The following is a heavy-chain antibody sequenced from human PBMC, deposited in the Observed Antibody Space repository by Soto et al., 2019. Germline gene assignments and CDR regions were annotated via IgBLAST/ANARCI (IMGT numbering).Heavy chain of an antibody. D-gene: IGHD3-3*01. V-gene: IGHV3-23*01. CDR2: ISGSGGST. CDR3: AKDPKYYDFWSGYLYYYYYGMDV. J-gene: IGHJ6*02. CDR1: VFTSRLYA. Sequence: PGGSIPLSSPACVFTSRLYAMRWVRTATGKGLDWVSAISGSGGSTYYADSVKGRFTISRDNSKNTLYLQMNSLRAEDTAVYYCAKDPKYYDFWSGYLYYYYYGMDVWGQGTTVTVSS.